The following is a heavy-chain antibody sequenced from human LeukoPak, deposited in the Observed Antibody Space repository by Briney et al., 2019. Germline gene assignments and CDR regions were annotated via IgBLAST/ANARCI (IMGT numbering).Heavy chain of an antibody. CDR3: ARDYCSSTSCYTGFDY. V-gene: IGHV3-21*01. CDR1: GFTFSSYS. D-gene: IGHD2-2*02. J-gene: IGHJ4*02. Sequence: GGSLRLSCAASGFTFSSYSMNWVRQAPGKGLEWVSSIHTTGSYIYYADSVKGRFTISRDNAMISLYLQMNSRRAEDTAVYYCARDYCSSTSCYTGFDYWGQGTLVTVSS. CDR2: IHTTGSYI.